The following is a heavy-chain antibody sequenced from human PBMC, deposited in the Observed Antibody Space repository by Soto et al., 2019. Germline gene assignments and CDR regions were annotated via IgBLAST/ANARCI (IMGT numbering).Heavy chain of an antibody. D-gene: IGHD3-3*01. CDR1: GYTFTSYA. Sequence: ASVKVSCKASGYTFTSYAMHWARQAPGQRLEWMGWINAGNGNTKYSQKFQCRVTITRDTSARTAYMELSSLRSEDTAVYYCARDQYDFWSGYYVSHCFDPWGPGALVTVSS. CDR3: ARDQYDFWSGYYVSHCFDP. V-gene: IGHV1-3*01. J-gene: IGHJ5*02. CDR2: INAGNGNT.